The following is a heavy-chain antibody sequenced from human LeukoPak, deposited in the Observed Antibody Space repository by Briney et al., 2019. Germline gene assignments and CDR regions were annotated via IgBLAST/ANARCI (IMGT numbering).Heavy chain of an antibody. CDR3: ATDLRGYYDILTGRP. D-gene: IGHD3-9*01. V-gene: IGHV1-46*01. CDR1: GYTFTSYY. J-gene: IGHJ5*02. CDR2: INPSGGST. Sequence: ASVKVSCKAPGYTFTSYYMHWVRQAPGQGLEWMGIINPSGGSTSYAQKFQGRVTMTRDTSTSTVYMELSSLRSEDTAVYYCATDLRGYYDILTGRPWGQGTLVTVSS.